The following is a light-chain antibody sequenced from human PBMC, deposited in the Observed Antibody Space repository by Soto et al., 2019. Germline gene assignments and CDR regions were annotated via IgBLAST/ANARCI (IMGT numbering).Light chain of an antibody. CDR1: SSDVGVYNY. V-gene: IGLV2-14*01. CDR2: DVT. Sequence: QSALTQPASVSGSPGQSITISCTGTSSDVGVYNYVSWYQQHPGKAPKLVIYDVTNRPSGVSDRFSGSKSGNTAALTISGLQAEDEADYYFSSYTSSITLIFGGGTKLTVL. J-gene: IGLJ2*01. CDR3: SSYTSSITLI.